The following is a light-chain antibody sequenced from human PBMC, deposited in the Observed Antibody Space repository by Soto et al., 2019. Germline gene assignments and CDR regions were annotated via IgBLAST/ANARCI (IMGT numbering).Light chain of an antibody. J-gene: IGKJ4*01. Sequence: EIVLTQSPCTLSLSPGERATLSCRASQSVSSNYLAWYQQKPGQAPRLLIYGASSRATGIPDRFSGSGSGTDFTLTISILETEDFALYYCQQYGSSPALTFGGGTNVDI. CDR1: QSVSSNY. CDR3: QQYGSSPALT. CDR2: GAS. V-gene: IGKV3-20*01.